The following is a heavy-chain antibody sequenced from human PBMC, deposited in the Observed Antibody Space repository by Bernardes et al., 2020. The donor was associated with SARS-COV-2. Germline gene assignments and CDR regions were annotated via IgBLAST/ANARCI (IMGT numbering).Heavy chain of an antibody. D-gene: IGHD2-2*01. J-gene: IGHJ4*02. Sequence: SETLSLTCTVSGGSINTNYWSWVRQSPGKGLEWIGYVYYTGSTNYNPSLKSRVTISVDTSNNQFALKLRSVTAADTAVYYCASLQHVDYWGQGTLVTVSS. V-gene: IGHV4-59*08. CDR2: VYYTGST. CDR1: GGSINTNY. CDR3: ASLQHVDY.